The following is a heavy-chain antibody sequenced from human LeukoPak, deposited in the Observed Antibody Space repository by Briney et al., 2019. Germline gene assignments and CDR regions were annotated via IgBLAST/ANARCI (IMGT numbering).Heavy chain of an antibody. D-gene: IGHD5-18*01. V-gene: IGHV4-31*03. Sequence: SETLSLTCTVSGGSISSTDYYWGWVRQHPERGLEWIGYISFSGSTYYNPSLKSRVTTSVDTSKRQFSLKLSSVTAADTAVYYCARKSHRYGYGFDYWGQGILVTVSS. CDR3: ARKSHRYGYGFDY. CDR1: GGSISSTDYY. J-gene: IGHJ4*02. CDR2: ISFSGST.